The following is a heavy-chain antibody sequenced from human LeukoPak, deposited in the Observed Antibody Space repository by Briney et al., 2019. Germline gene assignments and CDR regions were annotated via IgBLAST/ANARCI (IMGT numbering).Heavy chain of an antibody. CDR1: GASIDSYY. J-gene: IGHJ4*02. CDR3: ARQYDDIN. D-gene: IGHD3-9*01. Sequence: SETLSLTCTISGASIDSYYWSWIRQPPGKGLEWIGYIYYSGTTNYNPSLKRRVTISVDTSKNQFSLKLSSVTAADTAVYYCARQYDDINWGQGTLVTVSS. V-gene: IGHV4-59*01. CDR2: IYYSGTT.